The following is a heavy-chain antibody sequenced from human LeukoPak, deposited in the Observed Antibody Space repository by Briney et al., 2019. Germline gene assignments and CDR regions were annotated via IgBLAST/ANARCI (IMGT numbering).Heavy chain of an antibody. CDR2: ISSSSSYL. CDR3: ARGPWDIVVVPAAARFDY. Sequence: PGGSLRLSCAASGFTFSSYSMNWVRQAPGKGLEWVSSISSSSSYLYYADSVKGRFTISRDNAKNSLYLQMNSLRAEDTAVYYCARGPWDIVVVPAAARFDYWGQGTLVTVSS. D-gene: IGHD2-2*01. CDR1: GFTFSSYS. J-gene: IGHJ4*02. V-gene: IGHV3-21*01.